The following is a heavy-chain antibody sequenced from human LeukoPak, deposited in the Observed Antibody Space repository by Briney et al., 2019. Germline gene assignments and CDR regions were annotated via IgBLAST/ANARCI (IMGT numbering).Heavy chain of an antibody. V-gene: IGHV3-30*02. CDR2: IRYDGSNK. CDR1: GFTFSSYG. Sequence: GGSLRLSCAASGFTFSSYGMHWVRQAPGKGLEWVAFIRYDGSNKYYADSVKGRFTISRDNSKNTLYLQMNSLRAEDTAVYYCAKDADSWYRPAGGYFDYWGQRTLVTVSS. D-gene: IGHD6-13*01. J-gene: IGHJ4*02. CDR3: AKDADSWYRPAGGYFDY.